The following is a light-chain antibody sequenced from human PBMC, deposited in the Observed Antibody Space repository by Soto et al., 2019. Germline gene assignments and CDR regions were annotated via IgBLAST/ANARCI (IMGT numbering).Light chain of an antibody. CDR1: KLGEKY. Sequence: SYELTQPPSLSVSPGQTATITCSGDKLGEKYVYWYQQRPGQSPVLVIYQDTTRPSGITDRISGSTSGNTATLSISGTQTLDEADYYCQAWDTTSAIFGGGTKLTVL. V-gene: IGLV3-1*01. CDR3: QAWDTTSAI. J-gene: IGLJ2*01. CDR2: QDT.